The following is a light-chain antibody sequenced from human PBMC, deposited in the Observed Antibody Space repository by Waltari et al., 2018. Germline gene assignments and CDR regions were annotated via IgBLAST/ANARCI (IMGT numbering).Light chain of an antibody. J-gene: IGKJ2*01. CDR2: KAS. V-gene: IGKV1-5*03. Sequence: DIQMTQSPSTLSASVGDRVTITCRASQSISSWLAWYQQKPGKAPKLLIYKASTLESGVPSRFSDSGSGTEFTLTISSLQPDDFVTYYCQQYTSYSPYTFGQGTKLEIK. CDR1: QSISSW. CDR3: QQYTSYSPYT.